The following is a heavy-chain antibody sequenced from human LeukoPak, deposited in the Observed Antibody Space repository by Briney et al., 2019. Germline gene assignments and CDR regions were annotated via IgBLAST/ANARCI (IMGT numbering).Heavy chain of an antibody. J-gene: IGHJ4*02. CDR1: GYTFTSYY. CDR3: ARDGDYDILTGTYYFDY. CDR2: INPSGGST. Sequence: GASVKVSCTASGYTFTSYYMRWVRQAPGQGLEWMGIINPSGGSTSYAQKFQGRVTMTRDTSTSTVYMELSSLRSEDTAVYYCARDGDYDILTGTYYFDYWGQGTLVTVSS. D-gene: IGHD3-9*01. V-gene: IGHV1-46*01.